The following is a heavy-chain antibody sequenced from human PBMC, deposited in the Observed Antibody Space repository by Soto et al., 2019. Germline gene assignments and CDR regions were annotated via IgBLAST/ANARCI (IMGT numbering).Heavy chain of an antibody. J-gene: IGHJ5*02. V-gene: IGHV3-7*03. CDR3: ARERGPLRFDP. CDR1: GFTFSSYW. CDR2: IKQDGSEK. Sequence: GGSLRLSCAASGFTFSSYWMSWVRQAPGKGREWVANIKQDGSEKYYVDSVKGRFTISRDNAKNSLYLQMNSLRAEDTAVYYCARERGPLRFDPWGQGTLVTVSS. D-gene: IGHD5-12*01.